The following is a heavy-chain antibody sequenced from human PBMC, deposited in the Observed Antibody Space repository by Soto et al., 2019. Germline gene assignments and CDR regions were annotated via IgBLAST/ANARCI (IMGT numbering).Heavy chain of an antibody. Sequence: ASVKVSCKASGYTFKDYDINWVRRAPGQGLEWMGWMNPNSGNTAYARKFHDRITMTRSVSARTAFMELSSLTPEDTAVYYCARRMTWSLWCFDLWGSGTQVT. CDR1: GYTFKDYD. J-gene: IGHJ2*01. CDR3: ARRMTWSLWCFDL. D-gene: IGHD3-3*01. CDR2: MNPNSGNT. V-gene: IGHV1-8*01.